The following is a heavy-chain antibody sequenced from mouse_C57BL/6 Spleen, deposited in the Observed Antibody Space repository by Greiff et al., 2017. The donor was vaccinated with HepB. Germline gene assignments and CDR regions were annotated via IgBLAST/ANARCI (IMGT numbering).Heavy chain of an antibody. CDR2: INPNNGGT. J-gene: IGHJ1*03. CDR1: GYTFTDYY. CDR3: ARDQATVVVDWYFDV. D-gene: IGHD1-1*01. V-gene: IGHV1-26*01. Sequence: VQLQQSGPELVKPGASVKISCKASGYTFTDYYMNWVKQSHGKSLEWIGDINPNNGGTSYNQKFKGKATLTVDKSSSTAYMELRSLTSEDSAVYYCARDQATVVVDWYFDVWGTGTTVTVSS.